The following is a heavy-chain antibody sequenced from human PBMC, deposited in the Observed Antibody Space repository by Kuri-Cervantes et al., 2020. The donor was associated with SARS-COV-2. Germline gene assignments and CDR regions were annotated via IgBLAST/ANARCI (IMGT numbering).Heavy chain of an antibody. Sequence: SETLSLTCAVYGGSFSGYYWSWIRQPPGKGLEWIGSIYHSGSTYYNPSLKSRVTVSVDTSKNQFSLKLSSVTAADTAVYYCARGQYVTMVRGVIMGRYFDYWGQGTLVTVSS. D-gene: IGHD3-10*01. J-gene: IGHJ4*02. CDR2: IYHSGST. CDR3: ARGQYVTMVRGVIMGRYFDY. CDR1: GGSFSGYY. V-gene: IGHV4-34*01.